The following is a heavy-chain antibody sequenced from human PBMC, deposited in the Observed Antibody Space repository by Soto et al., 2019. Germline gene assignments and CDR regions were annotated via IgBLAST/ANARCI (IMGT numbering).Heavy chain of an antibody. Sequence: SETLSLTCTVSGGSISSYYWSWIRQPPGKGLEWIGYIYYSGSTNYNPSLKSRVTISVDTSKNQFSLKLSSVTAADTAVYYCARLVSQSRRYYYYYYMDVWGKGTTVTVSS. CDR2: IYYSGST. CDR1: GGSISSYY. V-gene: IGHV4-59*08. J-gene: IGHJ6*03. CDR3: ARLVSQSRRYYYYYYMDV. D-gene: IGHD2-15*01.